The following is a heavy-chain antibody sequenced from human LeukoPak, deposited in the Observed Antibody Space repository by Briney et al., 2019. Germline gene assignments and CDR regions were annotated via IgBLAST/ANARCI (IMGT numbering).Heavy chain of an antibody. D-gene: IGHD3-10*01. V-gene: IGHV3-23*01. Sequence: GGSLRLSCAASGFTFSSYAMSWVRQAPGEGLEWVSDIRGSGDSEYYADSGEGRINHSRDNSKNTMYLQMNRLRAEDTAVYYCAKDSSVRGVIIFDYWGQGTLVTVSS. CDR3: AKDSSVRGVIIFDY. CDR2: IRGSGDSE. J-gene: IGHJ4*02. CDR1: GFTFSSYA.